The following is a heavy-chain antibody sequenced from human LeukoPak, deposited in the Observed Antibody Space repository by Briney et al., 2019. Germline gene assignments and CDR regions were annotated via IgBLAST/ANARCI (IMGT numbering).Heavy chain of an antibody. CDR3: ARQSYDLQSRLI. CDR1: GYSFTGYW. D-gene: IGHD3-3*01. V-gene: IGHV5-51*01. Sequence: GESLKISCKGSGYSFTGYWIGWVRQMPGKGLEWMGIIYPSDTDTRYSPSFQGQVTISADKSISTAYLQWSSLKASDTAMYYCARQSYDLQSRLIWGQGTMVTVSS. CDR2: IYPSDTDT. J-gene: IGHJ3*02.